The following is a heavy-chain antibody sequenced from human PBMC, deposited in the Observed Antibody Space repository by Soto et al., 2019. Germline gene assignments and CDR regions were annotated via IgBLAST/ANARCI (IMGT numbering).Heavy chain of an antibody. CDR1: GGSISSSSYY. Sequence: LSLTCTVSGGSISSSSYYWGWIRQPPGKGLEWIGSIYYSGSTYYNPSLKSRVTISVDTSKNQFSLKLSSVTAADTAVYYCARNEYYFDYWGQGTLVTVSS. V-gene: IGHV4-39*01. CDR2: IYYSGST. CDR3: ARNEYYFDY. J-gene: IGHJ4*02.